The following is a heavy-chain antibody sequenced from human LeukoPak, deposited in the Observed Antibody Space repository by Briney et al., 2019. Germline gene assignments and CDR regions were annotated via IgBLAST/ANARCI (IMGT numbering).Heavy chain of an antibody. CDR2: ISGSGGST. J-gene: IGHJ4*02. CDR3: AKIIGYSSSWTSPLYYFDY. Sequence: PGGSLRLSCAASGFIFSSSAMSWVRQAPGKGLEWVSAISGSGGSTYYADSVKGRFTISRDNSKNTLYLQMNSLRAEDTAVYYCAKIIGYSSSWTSPLYYFDYWGQGTLVTVSS. V-gene: IGHV3-23*01. CDR1: GFIFSSSA. D-gene: IGHD6-13*01.